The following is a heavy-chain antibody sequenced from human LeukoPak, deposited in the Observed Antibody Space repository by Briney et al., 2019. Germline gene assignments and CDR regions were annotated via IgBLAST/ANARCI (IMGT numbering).Heavy chain of an antibody. D-gene: IGHD3/OR15-3a*01. CDR2: TYYRSRWYN. CDR3: VRDSGLGLDAFDI. Sequence: SQTLSLTCAISGDSVSSSSAAWNWIRQSPSRGLEWMGRTYYRSRWYNDYAVSVKGRITVNPDTSKNQFSLHLNSVSPDDTAVYYCVRDSGLGLDAFDIWGQGTMVTVSS. V-gene: IGHV6-1*01. J-gene: IGHJ3*02. CDR1: GDSVSSSSAA.